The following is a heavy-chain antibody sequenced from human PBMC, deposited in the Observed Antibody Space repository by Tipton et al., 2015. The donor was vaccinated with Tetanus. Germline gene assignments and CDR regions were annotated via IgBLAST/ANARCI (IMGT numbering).Heavy chain of an antibody. CDR3: ARGLVKGSTVTVETYYYYGMDV. D-gene: IGHD4-17*01. CDR1: GGTFSSYA. Sequence: QSGAEVKKPGSSVKVSCKASGGTFSSYAISWVRQAPGQGLEWMGRIIPILGIANYAQKFQGRVTITADKSTSTAYMELSSLRSEDTAVYYCARGLVKGSTVTVETYYYYGMDVWGQGTTVTVSS. V-gene: IGHV1-69*04. CDR2: IIPILGIA. J-gene: IGHJ6*02.